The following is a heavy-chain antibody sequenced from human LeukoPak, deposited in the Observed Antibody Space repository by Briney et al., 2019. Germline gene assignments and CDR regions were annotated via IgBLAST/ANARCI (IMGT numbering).Heavy chain of an antibody. CDR2: IYYSGST. CDR1: GGSISSSSYY. D-gene: IGHD6-13*01. Sequence: PSETLSLTCTVSGGSISSSSYYWGWIRQPPGKGLEWIGSIYYSGSTYYNPSLKSRVTISVDTSKNQFSLKLSSVTAADTAAYYCARHLSPSYSSSWQLFDPWGQGTLVTVSS. J-gene: IGHJ5*02. CDR3: ARHLSPSYSSSWQLFDP. V-gene: IGHV4-39*01.